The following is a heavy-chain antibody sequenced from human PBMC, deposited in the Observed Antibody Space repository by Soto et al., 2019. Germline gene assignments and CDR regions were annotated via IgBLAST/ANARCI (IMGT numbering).Heavy chain of an antibody. J-gene: IGHJ4*02. V-gene: IGHV3-23*01. CDR1: GFTFSSYG. CDR3: AKDRRAGGNYGFYSDF. Sequence: GGSLRLSCAASGFTFSSYGMTGVRQAPGKGLEWVSFSSATGAGTYFADSVKGWFTISRDNSKNTLYLQMSSLRADDTAVYYCAKDRRAGGNYGFYSDFWGQGALVTVSS. CDR2: SSATGAGT. D-gene: IGHD1-7*01.